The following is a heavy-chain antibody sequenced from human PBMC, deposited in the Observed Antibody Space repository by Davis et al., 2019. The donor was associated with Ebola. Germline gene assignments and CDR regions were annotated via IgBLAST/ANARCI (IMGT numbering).Heavy chain of an antibody. CDR2: IYTSGST. D-gene: IGHD4-11*01. CDR1: GGSISSYY. Sequence: PSETLSLTCTVSGGSISSYYWSWIRQLAGKGLEWIGRIYTSGSTNYNPSPKSRVTMSVDTSKNQFSLKLSSVTAADTAVYYCARQTVTTGLYFDYWGQGTLVTVSS. J-gene: IGHJ4*02. CDR3: ARQTVTTGLYFDY. V-gene: IGHV4-4*07.